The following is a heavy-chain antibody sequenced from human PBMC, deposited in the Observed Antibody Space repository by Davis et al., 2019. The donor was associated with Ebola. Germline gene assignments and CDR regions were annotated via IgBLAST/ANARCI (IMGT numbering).Heavy chain of an antibody. CDR2: IYPGDSDT. V-gene: IGHV5-51*01. J-gene: IGHJ1*01. CDR1: GYSFTSYW. D-gene: IGHD2-2*01. CDR3: AIHRIVVVPAAST. Sequence: GESLKISCKGSGYSFTSYWIGWVRQMPGKGLEWMGIIYPGDSDTRYSPSFQGQVTISADKSISTAYLQWSSLKASDTAMYYCAIHRIVVVPAASTWGQGTLVTVSS.